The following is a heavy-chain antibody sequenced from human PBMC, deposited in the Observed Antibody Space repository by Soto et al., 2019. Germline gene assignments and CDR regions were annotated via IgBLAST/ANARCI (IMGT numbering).Heavy chain of an antibody. J-gene: IGHJ5*01. V-gene: IGHV4-4*02. CDR2: VHISGHS. CDR1: GGSVRAPDW. CDR3: ARVRQGCSANNCYFDP. D-gene: IGHD1-1*01. Sequence: ASETLSFTCTLSGGSVRAPDWWNWVRQSPDKGLEWIAEVHISGHSNYNPSLRSRVSVSIDSSKNQFYLNLNSVTAADTAIYYCARVRQGCSANNCYFDPWGQGTQVTVSS.